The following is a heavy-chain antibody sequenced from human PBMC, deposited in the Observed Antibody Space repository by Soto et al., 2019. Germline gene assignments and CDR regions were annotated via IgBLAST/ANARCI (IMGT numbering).Heavy chain of an antibody. Sequence: PGGSLRLSCAASGFTSSNYWMSWVRQAPGKGLEWVANINQDGSEKYYADSVTARFIISRDNAKDSLYLQMNNLRVEDTAVYYCVRDVGACPKWGQGTLVTVSS. J-gene: IGHJ4*02. CDR3: VRDVGACPK. CDR2: INQDGSEK. CDR1: GFTSSNYW. V-gene: IGHV3-7*01.